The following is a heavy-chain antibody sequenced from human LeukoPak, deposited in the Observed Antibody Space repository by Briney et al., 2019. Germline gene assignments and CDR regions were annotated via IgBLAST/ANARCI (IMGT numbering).Heavy chain of an antibody. D-gene: IGHD2-2*01. CDR2: ISGSGGST. J-gene: IGHJ4*02. CDR1: GFTFSSYA. CDR3: AKVSGPYCSSTSCYLDS. Sequence: SGGSLRLSCAASGFTFSSYAMSWVRQAPGQGLEWVSAISGSGGSTYYADPVKGRFTISRDNSKNTLYLQMNSLRAEDTAVYYCAKVSGPYCSSTSCYLDSWGQGTLVTVSS. V-gene: IGHV3-23*01.